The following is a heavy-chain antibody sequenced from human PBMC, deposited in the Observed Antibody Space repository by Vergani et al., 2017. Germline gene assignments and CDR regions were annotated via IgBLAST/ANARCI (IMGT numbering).Heavy chain of an antibody. V-gene: IGHV4-34*01. J-gene: IGHJ4*02. Sequence: QVQLQQWGAGLLKPSETLSLSCAVYGGYFSGYYWSWIRQPPGKGLEWIGEINHSGSTNYNPSLKSRVTISVDTSNNHFSLKLSSVTAADTAVYYCARVHYTMVRGQPYYFDYWGQGTLVTVSS. D-gene: IGHD3-10*01. CDR1: GGYFSGYY. CDR3: ARVHYTMVRGQPYYFDY. CDR2: INHSGST.